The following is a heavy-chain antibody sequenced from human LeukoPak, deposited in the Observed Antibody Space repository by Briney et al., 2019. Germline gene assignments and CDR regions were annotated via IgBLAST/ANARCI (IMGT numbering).Heavy chain of an antibody. J-gene: IGHJ2*01. V-gene: IGHV1-8*01. CDR1: GYTLTNYD. D-gene: IGHD3-22*01. CDR2: MNPNSGKT. Sequence: ASVKVSCKASGYTLTNYDINWVRQATEQGPEWMGWMNPNSGKTGYAQKFQGRVAMTRDTSTSTAYMELSSLRSENTAVYYCARGLGYYDSSGCFDYWYFDLWGRGTLVTVSS. CDR3: ARGLGYYDSSGCFDYWYFDL.